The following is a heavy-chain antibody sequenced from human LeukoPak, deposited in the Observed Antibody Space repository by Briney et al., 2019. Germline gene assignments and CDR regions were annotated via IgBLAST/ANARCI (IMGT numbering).Heavy chain of an antibody. Sequence: PGGSLRLSCAASGFTFSSYAMSWVRQAPGKGLEWVSAISGSGGSTYYADSVKGRFTISRDNSKNTLYLQMNSLRAEDTAVYYCAKTGGYYYDTPAGYWGQGTLVTVSS. J-gene: IGHJ4*02. V-gene: IGHV3-23*01. CDR2: ISGSGGST. CDR1: GFTFSSYA. D-gene: IGHD3-22*01. CDR3: AKTGGYYYDTPAGY.